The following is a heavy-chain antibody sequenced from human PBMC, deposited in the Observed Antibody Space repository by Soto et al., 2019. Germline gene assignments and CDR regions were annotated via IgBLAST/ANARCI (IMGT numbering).Heavy chain of an antibody. Sequence: QLQLQESGPGLVKPSETLSLTCTVSPASIITTYSWSWIRQPAGKGLEWLGRIHTSGTTNYNPSLKSRVSMSVDTSKNQFTLKLRSVTAADTAVYYCARAYYLDDTGNGFDPWGQGTRVTVSS. CDR3: ARAYYLDDTGNGFDP. D-gene: IGHD3-22*01. V-gene: IGHV4-4*07. CDR2: IHTSGTT. CDR1: PASIITTYS. J-gene: IGHJ5*02.